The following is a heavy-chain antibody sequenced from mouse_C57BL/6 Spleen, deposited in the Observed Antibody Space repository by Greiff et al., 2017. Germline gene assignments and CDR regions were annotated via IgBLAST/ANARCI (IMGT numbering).Heavy chain of an antibody. CDR1: GYSITSGYY. CDR3: ASLEGDY. J-gene: IGHJ2*01. V-gene: IGHV3-6*01. CDR2: ISYDGSN. Sequence: VQLKESGPGLVKPSQSLSLTCSVTGYSITSGYYWNWIRQFPGNKLEWMGYISYDGSNNYNPSLKNRISITRDTSKNQFFLKLNSVTTEDTATYYCASLEGDYWGQGTTLTVSS.